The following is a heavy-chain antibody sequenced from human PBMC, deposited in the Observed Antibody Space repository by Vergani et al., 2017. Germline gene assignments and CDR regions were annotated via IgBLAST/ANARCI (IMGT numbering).Heavy chain of an antibody. J-gene: IGHJ6*02. D-gene: IGHD3-9*01. CDR2: ISYDGSNK. Sequence: QVQLVESGGGVVQPGRSLRLSCAASGFTFSSYGMHWVRQAPGKGLEWVAVISYDGSNKYYADAVKGRFTISRDNSKNTLYLQMNSLRAEDTAVYYCAKEERVDILTGAYYGMDVWGQGTTVTVSS. CDR3: AKEERVDILTGAYYGMDV. CDR1: GFTFSSYG. V-gene: IGHV3-30*18.